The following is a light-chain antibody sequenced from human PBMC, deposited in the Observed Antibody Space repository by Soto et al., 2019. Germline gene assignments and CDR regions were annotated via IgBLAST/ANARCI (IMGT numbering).Light chain of an antibody. CDR3: QPRSN. Sequence: IVLTQSPATLSLSPGERVTLSCRTSQTINYLAWYQHNPGQPPRLLIDDVSNRATGIPARFSGSGSGTDFALTISSLEPEDFAVYYCQPRSNFGQGTRLEIK. J-gene: IGKJ5*01. CDR1: QTINY. CDR2: DVS. V-gene: IGKV3-11*01.